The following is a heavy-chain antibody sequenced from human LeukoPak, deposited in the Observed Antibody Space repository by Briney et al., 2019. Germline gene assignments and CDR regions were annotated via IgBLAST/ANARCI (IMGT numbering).Heavy chain of an antibody. CDR1: AFSVSRNH. V-gene: IGHV3-53*01. J-gene: IGHJ6*03. CDR2: IYTGSKT. CDR3: ARLETLNHDFWSGRPRGYMEV. D-gene: IGHD3-3*01. Sequence: PGGSLRLSCVASAFSVSRNHVTWVRQAPGKGLEWVSLIYTGSKTDYADSVKGRFTISRDNSKNTVYLQMNSLRAEDTAVYYCARLETLNHDFWSGRPRGYMEVWGKGTTVTVSS.